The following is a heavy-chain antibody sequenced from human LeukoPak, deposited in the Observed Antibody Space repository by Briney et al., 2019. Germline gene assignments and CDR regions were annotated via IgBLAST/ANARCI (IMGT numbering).Heavy chain of an antibody. D-gene: IGHD3-3*01. CDR1: GGSFSGYY. CDR3: ARGKTFGVVPAYYMDV. J-gene: IGHJ6*03. V-gene: IGHV4-34*01. CDR2: INHSGST. Sequence: PSETLSLTCAVYGGSFSGYYWSWIRQPPGKGLEWIGEINHSGSTNYNPSLKSRVTISVDTSKNQFSLKLSSVTAADTAVYYCARGKTFGVVPAYYMDVWGKGTTVTVSS.